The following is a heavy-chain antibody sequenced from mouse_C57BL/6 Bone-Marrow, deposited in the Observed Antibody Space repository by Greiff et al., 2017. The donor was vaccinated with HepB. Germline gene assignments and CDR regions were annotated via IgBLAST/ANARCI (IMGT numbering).Heavy chain of an antibody. CDR3: APYAVVAPFDY. Sequence: QVQLQQPGAELVRPGSSVKLSCKASGYTFTSYWMHWVKQRPIQGLEWIGNIDPSDSETHYNQKFKDKATLTVDKSSSTAYMQLSSLTSEDSAVYYCAPYAVVAPFDYWGQGTTLTVSS. CDR2: IDPSDSET. J-gene: IGHJ2*01. V-gene: IGHV1-52*01. D-gene: IGHD1-1*01. CDR1: GYTFTSYW.